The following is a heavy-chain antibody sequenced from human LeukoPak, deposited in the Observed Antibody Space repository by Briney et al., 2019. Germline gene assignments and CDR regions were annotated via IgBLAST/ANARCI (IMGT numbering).Heavy chain of an antibody. J-gene: IGHJ4*02. Sequence: SETLSLTCTVSGDSISYYYWSWIRQPPGKGLVWIGKIYYSGNTNYNPSLKSRVTISVDTPKNQFSLKLSSVTAADTAVYYCARVRGYSYDSSDFDYWGQGTLVTVSS. V-gene: IGHV4-59*01. CDR2: IYYSGNT. D-gene: IGHD5-18*01. CDR1: GDSISYYY. CDR3: ARVRGYSYDSSDFDY.